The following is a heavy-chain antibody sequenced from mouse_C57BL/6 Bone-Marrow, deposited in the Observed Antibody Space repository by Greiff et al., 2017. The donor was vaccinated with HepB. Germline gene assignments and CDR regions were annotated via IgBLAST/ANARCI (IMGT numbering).Heavy chain of an antibody. D-gene: IGHD1-1*01. Sequence: QVQLQQSGPELVKPGASVKLSCKASGYTFTSYDINWVKQSPGQGLEWIGWIYPRDGSTKYNEKFKGKATLTVDTSSSTAYTELHSLTSEDSAVYFCARGDGSSYVYYYAMDYWGQGTSVTVSS. CDR2: IYPRDGST. CDR3: ARGDGSSYVYYYAMDY. CDR1: GYTFTSYD. J-gene: IGHJ4*01. V-gene: IGHV1-85*01.